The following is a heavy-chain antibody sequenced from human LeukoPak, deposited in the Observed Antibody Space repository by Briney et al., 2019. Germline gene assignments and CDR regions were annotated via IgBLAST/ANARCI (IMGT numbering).Heavy chain of an antibody. CDR1: GGPFSGYY. D-gene: IGHD2-2*01. CDR3: ARGSGGYCSSTSCYHRRDGYKSFDY. CDR2: INHSGST. Sequence: SETLSLTCAVYGGPFSGYYWSWIRQPPGKGLEWIGEINHSGSTNYNPSLKSRVTISVDTSKNQFSLKLSSVTAADTAVYYCARGSGGYCSSTSCYHRRDGYKSFDYWGQGTLVTVSS. J-gene: IGHJ4*02. V-gene: IGHV4-34*01.